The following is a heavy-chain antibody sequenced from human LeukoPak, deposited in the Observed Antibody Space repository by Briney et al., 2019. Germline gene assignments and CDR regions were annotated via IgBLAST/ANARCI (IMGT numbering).Heavy chain of an antibody. CDR1: GFTFSSHG. D-gene: IGHD1-14*01. J-gene: IGHJ5*02. CDR2: LSGSGDGQ. CDR3: AKGCQCPSGLSSWFDP. V-gene: IGHV3-23*01. Sequence: GGSLRLSCTASGFTFSSHGMSWVRQAPGKGQEWVSGLSGSGDGQFYADSVKGRFTISRDISKNILYLQMNSLRAEDTAVYYCAKGCQCPSGLSSWFDPRGPGTLVAVSS.